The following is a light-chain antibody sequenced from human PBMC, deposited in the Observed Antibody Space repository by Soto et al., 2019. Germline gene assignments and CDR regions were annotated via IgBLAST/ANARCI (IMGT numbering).Light chain of an antibody. Sequence: EIVLTQSPATLSLSPGERATLSCRASQSVSSYLAWYQQKPGQAPRLLIYDASNRATGIPARFSGSGSGTDFTLTISSLEPEDFAVYYCQQRWTTFGPGTKVDIK. J-gene: IGKJ3*01. CDR3: QQRWTT. CDR2: DAS. CDR1: QSVSSY. V-gene: IGKV3-11*01.